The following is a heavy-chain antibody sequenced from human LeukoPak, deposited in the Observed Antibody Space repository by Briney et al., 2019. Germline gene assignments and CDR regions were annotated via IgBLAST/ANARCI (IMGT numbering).Heavy chain of an antibody. CDR3: ATESGYDIDFDY. CDR2: ISSSSSDI. J-gene: IGHJ4*02. Sequence: GGSLRLSCAASGFTFSNYSLNCAREAPEEAREWVSYISSSSSDIYYAASVKGRFPISRDNAKNSLYLQMNSLRAEDTAVYYCATESGYDIDFDYWGQGTLVTVSS. V-gene: IGHV3-21*01. CDR1: GFTFSNYS. D-gene: IGHD5-12*01.